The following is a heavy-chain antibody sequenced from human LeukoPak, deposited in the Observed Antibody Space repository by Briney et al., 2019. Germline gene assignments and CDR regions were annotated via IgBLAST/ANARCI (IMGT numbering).Heavy chain of an antibody. D-gene: IGHD3-3*01. V-gene: IGHV1-69*05. Sequence: SVKVSCKASGGTFSSYAISWVRQAPGQGLEWMGRIIPIFGTANYAQKFQGRVTITTDESTSTAYMELSSLRSEDTAVYYCARGSVLRFLEWLDYYYYMDVWGKGTAVTVSS. J-gene: IGHJ6*03. CDR2: IIPIFGTA. CDR1: GGTFSSYA. CDR3: ARGSVLRFLEWLDYYYYMDV.